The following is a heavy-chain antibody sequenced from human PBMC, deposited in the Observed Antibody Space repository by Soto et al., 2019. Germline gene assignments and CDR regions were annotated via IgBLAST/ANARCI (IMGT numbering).Heavy chain of an antibody. D-gene: IGHD3-16*01. CDR3: ARRSLGRGGLDS. Sequence: QVQLVQSGAEVRKPGASVKVSCKVSGYTFTNYDINWVRQATGQGLEWMGWMNPNSGNTGYSLRFQGRVTMTRDMSRDTADMELSGLRSEDTAVYYCARRSLGRGGLDSWGQGTLVTVSS. CDR1: GYTFTNYD. J-gene: IGHJ4*02. V-gene: IGHV1-8*01. CDR2: MNPNSGNT.